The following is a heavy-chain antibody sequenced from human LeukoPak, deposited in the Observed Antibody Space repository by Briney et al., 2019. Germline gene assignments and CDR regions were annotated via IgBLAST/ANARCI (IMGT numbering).Heavy chain of an antibody. CDR1: GFTFSSYS. D-gene: IGHD3-10*01. CDR2: ISSSSSYT. J-gene: IGHJ4*02. Sequence: GGSLRLSCAASGFTFSSYSMNWVRQAPGKGLEWVSSISSSSSYTYYADSVKGRFTISRDNAKNSLYLQMNSLRAEDTAVYYCARDFRDGSGSYRYWGQGTLVTVSS. V-gene: IGHV3-21*01. CDR3: ARDFRDGSGSYRY.